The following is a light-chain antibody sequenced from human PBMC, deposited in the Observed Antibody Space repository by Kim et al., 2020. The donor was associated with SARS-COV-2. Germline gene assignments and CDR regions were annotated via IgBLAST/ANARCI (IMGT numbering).Light chain of an antibody. CDR3: SSYTSSSTWV. V-gene: IGLV2-14*04. CDR1: SIDVGGYNY. CDR2: DVS. J-gene: IGLJ3*02. Sequence: GQSITLSCTGTSIDVGGYNYVSWCQQHPGKAPNLMIYDVSKRPSGVSDRFSGSKSGNTASLTISGLQAEDEADYYCSSYTSSSTWVFGGGTQLTVL.